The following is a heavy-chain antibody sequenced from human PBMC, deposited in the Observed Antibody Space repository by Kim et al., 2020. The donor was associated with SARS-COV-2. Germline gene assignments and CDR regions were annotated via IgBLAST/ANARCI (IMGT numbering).Heavy chain of an antibody. J-gene: IGHJ3*02. CDR3: ARHGGGHDAFDI. Sequence: YSPSFQGQVTISADKSISTAYLQWSSLKASDTAMYYCARHGGGHDAFDIWGQGTMVTVSS. D-gene: IGHD3-16*01. V-gene: IGHV5-51*01.